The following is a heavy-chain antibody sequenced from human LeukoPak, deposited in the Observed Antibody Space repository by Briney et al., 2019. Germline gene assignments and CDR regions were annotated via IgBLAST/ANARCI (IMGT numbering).Heavy chain of an antibody. V-gene: IGHV4-38-2*02. CDR2: IYHSGTT. Sequence: SETLSLTCTVSGYSISSGYYWGWSRQPPGKGGEWIGSIYHSGTTYYNTSLKRRVTISVETYKNKLSMRLSAVRAADTAVYYCARGTSTIVATFSYWGQGTLVTVSS. CDR1: GYSISSGYY. CDR3: ARGTSTIVATFSY. J-gene: IGHJ4*02. D-gene: IGHD5-12*01.